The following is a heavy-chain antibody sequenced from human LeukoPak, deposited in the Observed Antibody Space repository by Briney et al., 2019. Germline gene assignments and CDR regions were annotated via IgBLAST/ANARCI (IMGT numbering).Heavy chain of an antibody. J-gene: IGHJ6*02. CDR1: GGSISSSSYY. CDR2: IYYSGST. CDR3: ARDGVVPASYYYGMDV. V-gene: IGHV4-39*07. D-gene: IGHD2-2*01. Sequence: SETLSLTCTVSGGSISSSSYYWGWIRQPPGKGLEWIGSIYYSGSTYYNPSLKSRVTISVDTSKNQFSLKLSSVTAADTAVYNCARDGVVPASYYYGMDVWGQGTTVTVSS.